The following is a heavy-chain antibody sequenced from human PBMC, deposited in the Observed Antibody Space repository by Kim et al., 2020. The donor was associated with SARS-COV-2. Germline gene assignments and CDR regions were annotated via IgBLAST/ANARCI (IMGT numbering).Heavy chain of an antibody. J-gene: IGHJ6*02. Sequence: GGSLRLSCAASGFTFSSYGMHWVRQAPGKGLEWVAVIWYDGSNKYYADSVKGRFTISRDNSKNTLYLQMNSLRAEDTAVYYCAREATGNYYYYGMDVWGQGTTVTVSS. V-gene: IGHV3-33*01. CDR3: AREATGNYYYYGMDV. CDR2: IWYDGSNK. D-gene: IGHD1-1*01. CDR1: GFTFSSYG.